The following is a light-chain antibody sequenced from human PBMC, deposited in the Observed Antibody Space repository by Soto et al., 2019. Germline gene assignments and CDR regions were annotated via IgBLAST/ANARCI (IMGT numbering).Light chain of an antibody. CDR3: QQYGSSPTWT. Sequence: EIVLTQSPGTLSLSPWERATLSCRASQSVSNNYLAWYQQKPGQAPRLLIYGASTRATGIPDRFSGSGSGTDFTLTISRLEPEDSAVYYCQQYGSSPTWTFGQGTKVDIK. CDR1: QSVSNNY. J-gene: IGKJ1*01. CDR2: GAS. V-gene: IGKV3-20*01.